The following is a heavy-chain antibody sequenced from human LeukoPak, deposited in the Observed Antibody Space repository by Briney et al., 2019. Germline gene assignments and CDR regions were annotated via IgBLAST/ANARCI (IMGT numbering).Heavy chain of an antibody. V-gene: IGHV3-23*01. J-gene: IGHJ4*02. CDR1: GFTFSSYA. Sequence: PGGSLRLSCAASGFTFSSYAMSWVRQAPGKGLEWVSTISGSGSTTYYADSVKGRFTISRDNSKNTLYLQMNSLRAEDTAVYYCATGRGYSYGVEYWGQGTLVTVSS. CDR3: ATGRGYSYGVEY. CDR2: ISGSGSTT. D-gene: IGHD5-18*01.